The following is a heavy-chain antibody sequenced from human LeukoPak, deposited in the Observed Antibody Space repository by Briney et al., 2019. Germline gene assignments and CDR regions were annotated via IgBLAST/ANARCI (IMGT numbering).Heavy chain of an antibody. CDR3: GKDPNGDYLDAFDF. J-gene: IGHJ3*01. CDR2: VRGSGYTT. CDR1: GFTLSNYG. Sequence: QPGGSLRLSCAGSGFTLSNYGMAGVRQPPGKGLEWVAAVRGSGYTTSYTDSVRGRFTISRDNSKNTLYLQMNSLRAEDTAVYYCGKDPNGDYLDAFDFWGQGTTVTVSS. V-gene: IGHV3-23*01. D-gene: IGHD4-17*01.